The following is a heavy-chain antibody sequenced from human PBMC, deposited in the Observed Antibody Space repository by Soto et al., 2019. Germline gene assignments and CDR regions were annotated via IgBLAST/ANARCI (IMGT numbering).Heavy chain of an antibody. CDR1: GFTFSSYG. CDR3: ARPRRVAATAEQWDWFDP. CDR2: IWYDGSNK. J-gene: IGHJ5*02. D-gene: IGHD2-15*01. V-gene: IGHV3-33*01. Sequence: QVQLVESGGGVVQPGRSLRLSCAASGFTFSSYGMHWVRQAPGKGLAWVAVIWYDGSNKYYADSVKGRFTISRDNSKNTLYMQMNSLRDEDTAVYYCARPRRVAATAEQWDWFDPWGQGTLVTVSS.